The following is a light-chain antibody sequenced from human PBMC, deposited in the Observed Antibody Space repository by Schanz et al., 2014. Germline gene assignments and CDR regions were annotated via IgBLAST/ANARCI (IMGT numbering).Light chain of an antibody. CDR2: DVT. V-gene: IGLV2-14*03. J-gene: IGLJ2*01. Sequence: QSALTQPASVSGSPGQSITISCTGTSSDVGNYNYVSWYRHHPGKAPKLIIFDVTSRPSGVSNRFSGSKSGNTASLTISGLQAEDEADYYCCSYAGSYTVVFGGGTKLTVL. CDR1: SSDVGNYNY. CDR3: CSYAGSYTVV.